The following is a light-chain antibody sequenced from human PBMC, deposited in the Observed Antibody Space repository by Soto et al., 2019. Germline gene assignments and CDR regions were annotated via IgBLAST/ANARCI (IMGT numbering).Light chain of an antibody. Sequence: DIQMTQSPSTLAASVGDRVTSTCRASQSISSWLAWYQQKPGKAPKLLIYDASSLESGVPSRFSGSGSGTEFTLTISSLQPDDFATYYCQQYNSYSGTFGQGTTVDIK. CDR3: QQYNSYSGT. CDR2: DAS. CDR1: QSISSW. J-gene: IGKJ1*01. V-gene: IGKV1-5*01.